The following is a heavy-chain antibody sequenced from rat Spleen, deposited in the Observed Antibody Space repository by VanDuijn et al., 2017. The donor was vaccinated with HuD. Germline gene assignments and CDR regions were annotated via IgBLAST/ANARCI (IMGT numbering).Heavy chain of an antibody. D-gene: IGHD1-2*01. J-gene: IGHJ1*01. CDR2: ISYAGSST. CDR1: GFTFSNYG. Sequence: EVQLVESDGDLVQPGRSLKLSCAASGFTFSNYGMAWVRQAPTKGLEWVATISYAGSSTYYRDSVKGRFTIARDNAKSTLYLQMDSLRSEDTATYYCARPFYYYSSYDWYFDFWGPGTMVTVSS. V-gene: IGHV5-29*01. CDR3: ARPFYYYSSYDWYFDF.